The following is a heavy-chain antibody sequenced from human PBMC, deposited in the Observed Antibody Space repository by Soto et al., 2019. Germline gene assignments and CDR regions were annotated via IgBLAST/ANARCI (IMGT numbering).Heavy chain of an antibody. CDR1: GVTFSRNW. Sequence: EVQLFESGGDLVQPGGSLSLSCEAFGVTFSRNWMHWFRQAPGKVLGWVSRMNPDVSTRGYADSVKGRFTISRDKAKNTLFLQLKSLRAEDTAVYYCARGGNAGSGQYYLHDQWGQGTMVTVSS. V-gene: IGHV3-74*01. CDR3: ARGGNAGSGQYYLHDQ. J-gene: IGHJ4*02. D-gene: IGHD3-10*01. CDR2: MNPDVSTR.